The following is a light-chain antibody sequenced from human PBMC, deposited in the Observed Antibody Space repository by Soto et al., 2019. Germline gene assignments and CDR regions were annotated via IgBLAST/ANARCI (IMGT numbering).Light chain of an antibody. J-gene: IGKJ4*01. V-gene: IGKV3-15*01. CDR1: QNIITK. Sequence: EIVMPQSPATLSVSPGESATLSGRASQNIITKLAWYPQNPGQAPRLLIYGASTRATGIPVRFSGSGYGTEFTLTITSLQSEDSAVYYCQEYNNWHPITVGGGTKVDIK. CDR3: QEYNNWHPIT. CDR2: GAS.